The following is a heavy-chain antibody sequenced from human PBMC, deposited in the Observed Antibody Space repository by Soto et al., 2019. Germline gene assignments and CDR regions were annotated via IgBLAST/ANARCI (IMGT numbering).Heavy chain of an antibody. CDR1: GFTFSSYG. J-gene: IGHJ4*02. D-gene: IGHD3-22*01. CDR3: AKTVVMIEYYFDY. V-gene: IGHV3-30*18. Sequence: QVQLVESGGGVVQPGRSLRLSCAASGFTFSSYGMHWVRQAPGKGLEWVAVISYDGSNKYYADSVKCRFTISRDNSKNTLDRQMNSLRAEDTAVYDCAKTVVMIEYYFDYWGQGTLVTVSS. CDR2: ISYDGSNK.